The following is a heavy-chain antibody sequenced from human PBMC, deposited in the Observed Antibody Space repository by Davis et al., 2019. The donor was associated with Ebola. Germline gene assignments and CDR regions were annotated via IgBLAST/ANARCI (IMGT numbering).Heavy chain of an antibody. CDR3: ARWAMVRGVITNNWFDP. CDR1: GASISSYY. D-gene: IGHD3-10*01. J-gene: IGHJ5*02. CDR2: IYYSGGT. Sequence: PSETLSLTCTVSGASISSYYWSWIRQPPGKGLEWIGYIYYSGGTNYNPSLKSRVTISVDTSKNQFSLKLSSVTTADTAVYYGARWAMVRGVITNNWFDPWGQGTLVTVSS. V-gene: IGHV4-59*01.